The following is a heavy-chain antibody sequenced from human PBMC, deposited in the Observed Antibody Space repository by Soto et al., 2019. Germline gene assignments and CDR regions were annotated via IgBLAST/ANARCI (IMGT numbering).Heavy chain of an antibody. CDR3: ARGIGYSSSWTYYYGMDV. J-gene: IGHJ6*02. D-gene: IGHD6-13*01. Sequence: ASVKVSCKASGYTFTSYAIHWVRQAPGQRLEWMGWINAGNGNTKYSQKFQGRVTITRDTSASTAYMELSSLRSEDTAVYYCARGIGYSSSWTYYYGMDVWGQGTTVTVSS. CDR2: INAGNGNT. CDR1: GYTFTSYA. V-gene: IGHV1-3*01.